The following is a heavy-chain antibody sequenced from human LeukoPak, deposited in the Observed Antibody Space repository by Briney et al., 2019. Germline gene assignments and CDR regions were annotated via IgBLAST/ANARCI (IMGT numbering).Heavy chain of an antibody. J-gene: IGHJ4*02. CDR2: ISSSSSYT. Sequence: GGSLRLSCAASGFTFSDYYMSWIRQAPGKGLEWVSYISSSSSYTNYADSVKGRFTISRDNAKNSLYLQMNSLRAEDTAVYYCARGGLGSGSYTFFDYWGQGTLVTVSS. D-gene: IGHD1-26*01. CDR1: GFTFSDYY. V-gene: IGHV3-11*05. CDR3: ARGGLGSGSYTFFDY.